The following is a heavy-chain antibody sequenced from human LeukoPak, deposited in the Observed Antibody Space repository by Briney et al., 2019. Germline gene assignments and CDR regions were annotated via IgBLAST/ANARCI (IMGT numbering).Heavy chain of an antibody. CDR1: GFTFSDYY. Sequence: SLRLSYAVSGFTFSDYYMSWIRQAPGKGLEWVSYISSSGSTIYYAVSVKGRVTIARDNAKNSLYLQMNSLRAEDTAVYYCARVLKGPATFDYWGQGTLVTVSS. CDR2: ISSSGSTI. CDR3: ARVLKGPATFDY. J-gene: IGHJ4*02. V-gene: IGHV3-11*01.